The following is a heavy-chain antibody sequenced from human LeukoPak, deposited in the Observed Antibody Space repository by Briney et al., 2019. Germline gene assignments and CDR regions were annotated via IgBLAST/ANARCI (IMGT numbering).Heavy chain of an antibody. CDR2: INPNSGNT. CDR3: ARVRAIYCSGGSCYSSGY. CDR1: GYTFTAYH. V-gene: IGHV1-8*02. D-gene: IGHD2-15*01. J-gene: IGHJ4*02. Sequence: ASVKVSCKASGYTFTAYHFHWLRQAPGQRLEWMGWINPNSGNTGYAQKFQGRVTMTRNTSISTAYMELSSLRSEDTAMYYCARVRAIYCSGGSCYSSGYWGQGTLVTVSS.